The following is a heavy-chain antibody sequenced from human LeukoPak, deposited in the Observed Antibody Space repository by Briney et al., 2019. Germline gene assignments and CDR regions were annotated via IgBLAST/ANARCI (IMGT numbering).Heavy chain of an antibody. Sequence: SETLSLTCTVSGGSISSGSYYWSWIRQPAGKGLEWIGRIYTSGSTNYNPSLKSRVTISVDTSKNQFSLKLSSVTAADTAVYYCARGAGSGYDYWGQGTLVTVSS. CDR2: IYTSGST. CDR1: GGSISSGSYY. CDR3: ARGAGSGYDY. J-gene: IGHJ4*02. V-gene: IGHV4-61*02. D-gene: IGHD5-12*01.